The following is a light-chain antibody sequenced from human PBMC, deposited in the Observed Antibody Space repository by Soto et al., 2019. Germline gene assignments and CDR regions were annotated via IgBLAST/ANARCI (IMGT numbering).Light chain of an antibody. CDR2: EVS. Sequence: PGQSITISCTGTSSDVGGYNYVSWYQQHPGKAPKLMIYEVSNRPSGVSNRFSGSKSGNTASLTISGLQAEDEADYYCSSYTSSSTPYVFGTGTKVTVL. CDR1: SSDVGGYNY. CDR3: SSYTSSSTPYV. J-gene: IGLJ1*01. V-gene: IGLV2-14*01.